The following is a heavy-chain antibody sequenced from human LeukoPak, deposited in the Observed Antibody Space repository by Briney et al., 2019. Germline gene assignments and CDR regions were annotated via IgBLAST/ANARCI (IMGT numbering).Heavy chain of an antibody. CDR3: VAAPGIHYFDY. D-gene: IGHD6-13*01. J-gene: IGHJ4*02. Sequence: GGSLRLSCAASGFXFSSSWITWVRQAPGKGLEWVAHIKEDGTEEYYVDSVKGRFTISRDNAKNTLSLQMNSLRAEDTALYYCVAAPGIHYFDYWGQGSLVTVSS. V-gene: IGHV3-7*02. CDR2: IKEDGTEE. CDR1: GFXFSSSW.